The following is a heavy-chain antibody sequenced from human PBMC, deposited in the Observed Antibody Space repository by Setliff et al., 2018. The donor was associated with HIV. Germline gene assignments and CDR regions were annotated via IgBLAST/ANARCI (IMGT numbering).Heavy chain of an antibody. J-gene: IGHJ6*03. D-gene: IGHD3-3*01. CDR3: ARGLSIFGVATPGFYSFMDV. CDR2: IHYSGSP. V-gene: IGHV4-59*11. Sequence: LSLTCTVSGGSITGHYWSWIRQPPGKGLEWIGYIHYSGSPNYNPSLKSRVSISLDTSKKQVSLKLNSVTAADTAVYYCARGLSIFGVATPGFYSFMDVWGKGTTVTVSS. CDR1: GGSITGHY.